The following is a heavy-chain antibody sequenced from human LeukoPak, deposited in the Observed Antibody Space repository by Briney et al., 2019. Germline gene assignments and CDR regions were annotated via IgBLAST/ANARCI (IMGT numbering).Heavy chain of an antibody. CDR2: INHSGST. Sequence: SETLSLTCVVYGGSFSGYYWSWIRQPPGKGLEWIGEINHSGSTNYNPSLKSRVTISVDTSKNQFSLKLSSVTAADTAVYYCARGRGWFQKYFDYWGQGTLVTVSS. CDR1: GGSFSGYY. J-gene: IGHJ4*02. V-gene: IGHV4-34*01. CDR3: ARGRGWFQKYFDY. D-gene: IGHD6-19*01.